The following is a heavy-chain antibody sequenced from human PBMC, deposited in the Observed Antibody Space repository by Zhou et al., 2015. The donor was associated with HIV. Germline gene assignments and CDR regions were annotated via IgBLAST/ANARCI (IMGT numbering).Heavy chain of an antibody. D-gene: IGHD7-27*01. Sequence: EVQLVESGGGLVQPGRSLRLSCAASGFTFDDYAMHWVRQAPGKGLEWVSSITWNSVTIDYADSVRGRFSISRDNAKNSLYLQMSSLKPEDAALYYCAKGGNWDSEYYFESWGQGTLVTVSS. CDR1: GFTFDDYA. CDR3: AKGGNWDSEYYFES. J-gene: IGHJ4*02. V-gene: IGHV3-9*01. CDR2: ITWNSVTI.